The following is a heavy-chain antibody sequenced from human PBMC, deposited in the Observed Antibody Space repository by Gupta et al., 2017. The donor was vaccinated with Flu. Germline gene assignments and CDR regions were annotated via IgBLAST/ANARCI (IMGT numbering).Heavy chain of an antibody. CDR1: GGSISSYY. Sequence: QVQLQESGPGLVKPSETLSLTCTVSGGSISSYYWSWIRQPPGKGLGWIGYIYYSGSTNYNPSLKSRVTISVDTSKNQFSLKLSSVTAADTAVYYCARIGYCSSTSCPGGMDVWGQGTTVTVSS. CDR2: IYYSGST. D-gene: IGHD2-2*01. V-gene: IGHV4-59*01. CDR3: ARIGYCSSTSCPGGMDV. J-gene: IGHJ6*02.